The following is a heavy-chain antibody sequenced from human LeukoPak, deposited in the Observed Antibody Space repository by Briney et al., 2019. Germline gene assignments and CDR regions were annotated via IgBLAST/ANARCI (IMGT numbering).Heavy chain of an antibody. D-gene: IGHD3-9*01. CDR1: GYSFTSYW. Sequence: GESLKISCKGSGYSFTSYWIGWVRQMPGKGLEWMGIIYPGDSDTRYSPSFQGQVTISADKSISTAYLQWSSLKASDTAMYYCARSGGILTGYYTPRYYHYMDVWGKGTTVTVSS. J-gene: IGHJ6*03. CDR2: IYPGDSDT. V-gene: IGHV5-51*01. CDR3: ARSGGILTGYYTPRYYHYMDV.